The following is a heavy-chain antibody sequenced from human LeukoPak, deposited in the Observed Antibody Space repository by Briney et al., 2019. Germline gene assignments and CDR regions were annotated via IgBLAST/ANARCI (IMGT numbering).Heavy chain of an antibody. D-gene: IGHD3-16*02. CDR1: GFTFSNYY. V-gene: IGHV3-74*01. CDR2: INSDGSSN. Sequence: GGSLRLSCAASGFTFSNYYMHWVRQAPGEGLVWISGINSDGSSNYYGDSVKGRFTISRDNARKTLYLLMSSLRAEDSAIYYCVRYRPAPAWGQGTLVTVAS. CDR3: VRYRPAPA. J-gene: IGHJ4*02.